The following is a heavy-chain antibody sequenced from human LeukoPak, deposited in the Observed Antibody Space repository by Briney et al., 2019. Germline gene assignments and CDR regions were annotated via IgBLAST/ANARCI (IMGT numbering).Heavy chain of an antibody. D-gene: IGHD3-9*01. CDR3: AREADFDRPFDY. CDR2: IYYSGST. V-gene: IGHV4-61*01. CDR1: GGSVSSGTYY. Sequence: SETLSLTCTVSGGSVSSGTYYWSWIRQPPGKGLEWIGYIYYSGSTNYNPSLKSRVTISVDTSKDQFSLKLTSVTAADTAVYYCAREADFDRPFDYWGQGTLVTVSA. J-gene: IGHJ4*02.